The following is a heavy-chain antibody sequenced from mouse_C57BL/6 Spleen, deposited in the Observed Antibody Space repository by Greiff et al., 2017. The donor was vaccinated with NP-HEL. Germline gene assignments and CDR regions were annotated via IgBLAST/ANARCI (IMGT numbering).Heavy chain of an antibody. Sequence: EVQLVESGGGLVKPGGSLKLSCAASGFTFSSYAMSWVRQTPEKRLEWVATISDGGSYTYYPDNVKGRFTISRDNAKNNLYLQMSHLKSEDTAMYYCARGPLYGSSFYWYFDVWGTGTTVTVSS. D-gene: IGHD1-1*01. J-gene: IGHJ1*03. V-gene: IGHV5-4*01. CDR1: GFTFSSYA. CDR3: ARGPLYGSSFYWYFDV. CDR2: ISDGGSYT.